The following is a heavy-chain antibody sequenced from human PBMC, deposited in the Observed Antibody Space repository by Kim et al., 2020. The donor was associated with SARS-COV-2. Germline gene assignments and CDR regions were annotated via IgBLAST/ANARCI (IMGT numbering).Heavy chain of an antibody. D-gene: IGHD5-12*01. CDR2: IGNSGSDA. J-gene: IGHJ4*02. CDR1: GFTFRDFH. CDR3: ARGGYDYVTY. V-gene: IGHV3-11*06. Sequence: GGSLRLSCAASGFTFRDFHMTWIRQAPGKGLEWVSYIGNSGSDANYAHSVKGRFTISRDNAKNSLYLEMNSLRADDTAVYYCARGGYDYVTYWGQGTLVT.